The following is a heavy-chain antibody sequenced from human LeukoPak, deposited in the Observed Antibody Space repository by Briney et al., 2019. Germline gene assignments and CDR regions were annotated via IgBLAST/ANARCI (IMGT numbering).Heavy chain of an antibody. J-gene: IGHJ4*02. CDR2: IYPVDSDT. Sequence: PGASLKISWEGSGYSFTSYWSCWVRQMPGKGLGWMGIIYPVDSDTRYSPSFQGQVTISADKSISTAYLQWSSLKASDTAMYYCARQHYDSSDLFDYWGQGTLVTVSS. CDR1: GYSFTSYW. V-gene: IGHV5-51*01. D-gene: IGHD3-22*01. CDR3: ARQHYDSSDLFDY.